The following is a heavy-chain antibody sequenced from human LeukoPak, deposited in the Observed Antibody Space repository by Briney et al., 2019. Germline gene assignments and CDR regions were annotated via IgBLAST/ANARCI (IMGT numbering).Heavy chain of an antibody. CDR3: ARRGYYYGSGSYYRGHFDY. CDR2: INHSGST. D-gene: IGHD3-10*01. V-gene: IGHV4-34*01. Sequence: SETLSLTCAVYGGSFSGYYWSWIRQPPGKGLEWIGEINHSGSTNYNPSLKSRVTISVDTSKNQFSLKLSSVTAADTAVYYCARRGYYYGSGSYYRGHFDYWGQGTLVTVSS. J-gene: IGHJ4*02. CDR1: GGSFSGYY.